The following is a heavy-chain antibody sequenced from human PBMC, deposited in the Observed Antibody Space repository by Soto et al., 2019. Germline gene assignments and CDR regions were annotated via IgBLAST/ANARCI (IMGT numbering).Heavy chain of an antibody. CDR1: GFPFSSTD. CDR3: AKNAGWFNN. CDR2: IDGSGGTT. Sequence: PGGSLRLSCAASGFPFSSTDMTWVRQAPGKGLDGVSTIDGSGGTTYYADSVKGRVTISRDNSMNTVYLHMNSLRADDTALYYCAKNAGWFNNWGQGALVTVSS. J-gene: IGHJ4*02. V-gene: IGHV3-23*01. D-gene: IGHD6-19*01.